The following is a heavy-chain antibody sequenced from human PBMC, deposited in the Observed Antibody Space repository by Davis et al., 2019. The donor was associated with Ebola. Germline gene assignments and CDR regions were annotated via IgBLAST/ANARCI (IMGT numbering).Heavy chain of an antibody. D-gene: IGHD2-15*01. CDR2: IYPGDSDT. Sequence: PGGSLRLSCKGSGYSFTSYWIGWVRQMPGKGLEWMGIIYPGDSDTRYSPSFQGQVTISADKSISTAYLQYCSGGSCYRHNWFDPWGQGTLVTVSS. V-gene: IGHV5-51*01. J-gene: IGHJ5*02. CDR3: P. CDR1: GYSFTSYW.